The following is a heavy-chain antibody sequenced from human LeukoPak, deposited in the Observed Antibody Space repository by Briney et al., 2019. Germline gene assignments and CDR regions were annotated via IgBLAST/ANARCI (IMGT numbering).Heavy chain of an antibody. Sequence: PGGSLRLSCAASGFTFSSYEMNWVRQAPGKGLEWVPYISSSGSTIYYADSVKGRFTISRDNAKNSLYLQMNSLRAEDTAVYYCARSHLWFGELFSLYYFDYWGQGTLVTVSS. D-gene: IGHD3-10*01. CDR2: ISSSGSTI. J-gene: IGHJ4*02. CDR3: ARSHLWFGELFSLYYFDY. V-gene: IGHV3-48*03. CDR1: GFTFSSYE.